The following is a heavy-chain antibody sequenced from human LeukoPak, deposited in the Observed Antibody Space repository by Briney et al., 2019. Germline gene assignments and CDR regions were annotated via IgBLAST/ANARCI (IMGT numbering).Heavy chain of an antibody. CDR1: GGSFSGYY. CDR2: INHSGST. J-gene: IGHJ4*02. D-gene: IGHD2-21*02. Sequence: KPSETLSLTCAVYGGSFSGYYWSWIRQPPGKGLEWIGEINHSGSTNYNPSLKSRVTISVDTSKNQFSLKLSSVTAADTAVYYCARIGDKYYFDYWGQGTLVTVSS. CDR3: ARIGDKYYFDY. V-gene: IGHV4-34*01.